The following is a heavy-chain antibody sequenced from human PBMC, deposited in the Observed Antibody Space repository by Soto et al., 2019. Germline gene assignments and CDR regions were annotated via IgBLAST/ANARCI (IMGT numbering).Heavy chain of an antibody. J-gene: IGHJ5*02. CDR3: ARRGSPNWFAP. V-gene: IGHV4-39*01. D-gene: IGHD3-10*01. Sequence: QLQLQESGPGLVKPSETLSLTCTVSGGSISSSSYYWGWIRQPPGKGLAWIVSIYYSGSTYYNPSLKGRVTISVDTSKNQFTLKLTSVTAADTAVYYCARRGSPNWFAPRGQGNLVTVSA. CDR2: IYYSGST. CDR1: GGSISSSSYY.